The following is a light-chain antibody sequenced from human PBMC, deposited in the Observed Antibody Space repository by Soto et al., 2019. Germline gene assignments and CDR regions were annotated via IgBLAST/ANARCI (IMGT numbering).Light chain of an antibody. J-gene: IGKJ1*01. Sequence: IVLTQSPGTLSLSPGERATLSCRASQSVSSSYLAWYQQKPGQAPRLLIYGASSRATGIPDRFSGSGSGTDFTLTISRLEPEDFAVYYCQPYGSTRVFGQGTKVDIK. CDR3: QPYGSTRV. V-gene: IGKV3-20*01. CDR2: GAS. CDR1: QSVSSSY.